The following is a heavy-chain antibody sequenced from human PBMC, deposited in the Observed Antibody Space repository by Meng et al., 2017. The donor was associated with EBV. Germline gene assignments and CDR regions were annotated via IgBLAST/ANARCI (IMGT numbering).Heavy chain of an antibody. CDR2: INVGVGYT. CDR1: GYAFTSYI. Sequence: VQLVQSGAEVNKPAPSVKFSCKASGYAFTSYILHWVRQAPGQRLEWMGWINVGVGYTKYSQKFQGRVTISSDTSATTGYMELSSLRSEDTAVYYCVRGPPVGVPGPGDYWGQGTLVTVSS. V-gene: IGHV1-3*01. D-gene: IGHD2-21*01. J-gene: IGHJ4*02. CDR3: VRGPPVGVPGPGDY.